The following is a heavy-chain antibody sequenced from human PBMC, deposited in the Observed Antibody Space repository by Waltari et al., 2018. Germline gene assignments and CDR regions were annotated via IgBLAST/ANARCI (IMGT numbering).Heavy chain of an antibody. D-gene: IGHD6-6*01. Sequence: QVQLVESGGGVVQPGRSLRLSCAASGFTFSSYGMHWVRQAPGKGLEWVGVIWYDGSNKYYEDSGKGRFTISRDNSKNTLYLQMNSLRAEDTAVYYCARDQGGYSSSSGGDAFDIWGQGTMVTVSS. V-gene: IGHV3-33*01. CDR1: GFTFSSYG. J-gene: IGHJ3*02. CDR3: ARDQGGYSSSSGGDAFDI. CDR2: IWYDGSNK.